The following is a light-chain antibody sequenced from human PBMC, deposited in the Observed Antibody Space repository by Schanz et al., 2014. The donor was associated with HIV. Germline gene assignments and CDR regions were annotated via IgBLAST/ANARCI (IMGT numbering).Light chain of an antibody. CDR3: QQYGSSPT. J-gene: IGKJ2*01. CDR2: SAS. Sequence: EIVLTQSPATLSLSPGERATLSCRASQSVSSNLAWYQQKPGQAPRLLIYSASNRASGIPDRFSGSGSGTDFSLTISGLEPEDSAVYYCQQYGSSPTFGQGTKLEIK. CDR1: QSVSSN. V-gene: IGKV3-20*01.